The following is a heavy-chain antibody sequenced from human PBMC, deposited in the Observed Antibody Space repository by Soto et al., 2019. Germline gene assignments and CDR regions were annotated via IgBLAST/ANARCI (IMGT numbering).Heavy chain of an antibody. CDR1: GGSISSVGYY. D-gene: IGHD3-3*01. J-gene: IGHJ5*02. V-gene: IGHV4-31*03. CDR2: IYYSGST. CDR3: ARASRYDFWNQKPTWFDP. Sequence: SETLSLSYTVSGGSISSVGYYCSWIRQHPGKGLEWIGYIYYSGSTYYNPSLKSRVTISVDTSKNQFSLKLSSVAAADTAVYYCARASRYDFWNQKPTWFDPWGQGTLVTVSS.